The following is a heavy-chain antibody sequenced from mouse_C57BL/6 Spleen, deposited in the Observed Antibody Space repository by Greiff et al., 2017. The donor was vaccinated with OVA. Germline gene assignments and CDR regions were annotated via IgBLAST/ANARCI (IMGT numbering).Heavy chain of an antibody. CDR3: AREGITTVVGYYFDY. D-gene: IGHD1-1*01. CDR2: IYPGSGNT. CDR1: GYSFTSYY. V-gene: IGHV1-66*01. J-gene: IGHJ2*01. Sequence: QVHVKQSGPELVKPGASVKISCKASGYSFTSYYIHWVKQRPGQGLEWIGWIYPGSGNTKYNEKFKGKATLTADTSSSTAYMQLSSLTSEDSAVYYGAREGITTVVGYYFDYWGQGTTLTVSS.